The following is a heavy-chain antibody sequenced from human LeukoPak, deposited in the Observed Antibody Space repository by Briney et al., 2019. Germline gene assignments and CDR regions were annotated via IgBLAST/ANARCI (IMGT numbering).Heavy chain of an antibody. V-gene: IGHV4-59*08. J-gene: IGHJ4*02. CDR3: ARHGKAGNWYFDF. Sequence: SETLSLTCTVSGGSISSYCWSWIRQPPGKGLEWIGYIYYSGSTNYNPSLKSRVTISVDTSKNQFSLKLSSVTAADTAVYYCARHGKAGNWYFDFWGQGTLVTVSS. CDR1: GGSISSYC. CDR2: IYYSGST. D-gene: IGHD1-1*01.